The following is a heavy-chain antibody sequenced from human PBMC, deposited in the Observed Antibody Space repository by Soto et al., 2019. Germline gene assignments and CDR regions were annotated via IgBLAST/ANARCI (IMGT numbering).Heavy chain of an antibody. CDR2: IYTSGST. V-gene: IGHV4-4*07. CDR3: AREGEWELLPGAFDI. CDR1: GGSISSYY. Sequence: SETLSLTCTVSGGSISSYYWSWIRQPAGKGLEWIGRIYTSGSTNYNPSLKSRVTMSVDTSKNQFSLKLSSVTAADTAVYYCAREGEWELLPGAFDIWGQGTMVTVSS. J-gene: IGHJ3*02. D-gene: IGHD1-26*01.